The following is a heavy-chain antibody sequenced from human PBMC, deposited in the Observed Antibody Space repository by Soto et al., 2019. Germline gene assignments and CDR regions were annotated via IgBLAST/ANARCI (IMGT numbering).Heavy chain of an antibody. J-gene: IGHJ6*02. CDR1: GYTFTSYG. Sequence: ASVKVSCKASGYTFTSYGISWVRQAPGQGLEWMGWISAYNGNTNYAQKLQGRVTMTTDTSTSTAYMELRSLRSDDTAVYYCASRSGSGSYRFDRNYYYYGMDVWGQGTTVTV. V-gene: IGHV1-18*01. D-gene: IGHD3-10*01. CDR3: ASRSGSGSYRFDRNYYYYGMDV. CDR2: ISAYNGNT.